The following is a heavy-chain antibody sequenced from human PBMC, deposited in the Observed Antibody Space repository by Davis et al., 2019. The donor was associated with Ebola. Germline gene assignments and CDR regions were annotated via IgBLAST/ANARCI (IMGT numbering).Heavy chain of an antibody. CDR1: GFTFSSYG. CDR3: AKDHVDSSGYALDY. V-gene: IGHV3-30*18. CDR2: ISYDGSNK. D-gene: IGHD3-22*01. J-gene: IGHJ4*02. Sequence: GESLKISCAASGFTFSSYGMHWVRQAPGKELEWVAVISYDGSNKYYADSVKGRFTISRDNSKNTLYLQMNSLRAEDTAVYYCAKDHVDSSGYALDYWGQGTLVTVSS.